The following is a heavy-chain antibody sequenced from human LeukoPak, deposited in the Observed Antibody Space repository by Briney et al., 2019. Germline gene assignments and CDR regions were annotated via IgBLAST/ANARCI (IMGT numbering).Heavy chain of an antibody. CDR3: AKDRGCSSTSCYSGFDY. Sequence: PGRSLRLSCAASGFTFDGYAMHWVRQAPGKGLEWVSGISWNSGSIGYADSVKGQFTISRDNAKNSLYLHMNSLRAEDTALYYCAKDRGCSSTSCYSGFDYWGQGTLVTVSS. D-gene: IGHD2-2*02. J-gene: IGHJ4*02. CDR2: ISWNSGSI. V-gene: IGHV3-9*01. CDR1: GFTFDGYA.